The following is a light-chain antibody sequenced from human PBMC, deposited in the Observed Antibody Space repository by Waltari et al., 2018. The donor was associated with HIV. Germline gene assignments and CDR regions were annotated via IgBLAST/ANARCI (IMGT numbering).Light chain of an antibody. Sequence: QSVLTQPPSVSGAPGQRVTISCPGSSSNIGAGFDVPWYQQLPGTAPKPLLYGNNNRPSGVPDRFSGSKSGTSASLAITGLQAEDDADYYCQSYDTSLSGPVFGGGTKLTVL. V-gene: IGLV1-40*01. CDR1: SSNIGAGFD. CDR2: GNN. J-gene: IGLJ2*01. CDR3: QSYDTSLSGPV.